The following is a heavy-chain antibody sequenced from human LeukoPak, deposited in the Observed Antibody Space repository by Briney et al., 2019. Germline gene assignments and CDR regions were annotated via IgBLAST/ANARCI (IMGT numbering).Heavy chain of an antibody. CDR2: INPNSGGT. D-gene: IGHD3-10*01. J-gene: IGHJ6*02. CDR3: ARDLGRITMVRGVIGGMDV. Sequence: ASVKVSCKASGYTFTGYYMHWVRQAPGQGLEWMGWINPNSGGTNYAQKFQGRVTMTRDTSISTAYMELSRLRSDVTAVYYCARDLGRITMVRGVIGGMDVWGQGTTVTVSS. CDR1: GYTFTGYY. V-gene: IGHV1-2*02.